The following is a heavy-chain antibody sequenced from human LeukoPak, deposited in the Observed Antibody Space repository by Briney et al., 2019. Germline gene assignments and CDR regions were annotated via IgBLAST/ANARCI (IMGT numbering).Heavy chain of an antibody. CDR1: GFTFSSYG. J-gene: IGHJ6*02. V-gene: IGHV3-30*02. CDR2: IRYDGSNK. CDR3: AKDLRKGRGVIITYYYYYGMDV. D-gene: IGHD3-10*01. Sequence: PGGSLRLSCAASGFTFSSYGMHWVRQAPGKGLEWVAFIRYDGSNKYYADSVKGRFTISRDNSKNTLYLQMNSLRAEDTAVYYCAKDLRKGRGVIITYYYYYGMDVWGQGTTVTLSS.